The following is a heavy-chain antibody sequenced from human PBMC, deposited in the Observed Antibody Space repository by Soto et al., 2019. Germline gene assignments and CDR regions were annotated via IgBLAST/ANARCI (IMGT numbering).Heavy chain of an antibody. CDR2: IYHSGST. V-gene: IGHV4-30-2*01. CDR1: GGSISSGGYS. CDR3: ASGRRDVVVVAATISYYYYGMDV. J-gene: IGHJ6*02. Sequence: SETLSLTCAVSGGSISSGGYSWSWIRQPPGKGLEWIGYIYHSGSTYYNPSLKSRVTISVDRSKNQFSLKLSSATAADTAVYYCASGRRDVVVVAATISYYYYGMDVWGQGTTVTVSS. D-gene: IGHD2-15*01.